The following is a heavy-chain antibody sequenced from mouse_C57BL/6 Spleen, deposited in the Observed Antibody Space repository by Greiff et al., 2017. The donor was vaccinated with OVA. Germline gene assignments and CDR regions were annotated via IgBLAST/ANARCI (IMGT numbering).Heavy chain of an antibody. Sequence: QVQLKESGAELVKPGASVKLSCKASGYTFTSYWMQWVKQRPGQGLEWIGEIDPSDSYTNYNQKFKGKATLTVDTSSSTAYMQLSSLTSEDSAVYYCARYYHGSSYVEDYWGQGTPLPVSS. CDR3: ARYYHGSSYVEDY. J-gene: IGHJ2*01. CDR1: GYTFTSYW. D-gene: IGHD1-1*01. CDR2: IDPSDSYT. V-gene: IGHV1-50*01.